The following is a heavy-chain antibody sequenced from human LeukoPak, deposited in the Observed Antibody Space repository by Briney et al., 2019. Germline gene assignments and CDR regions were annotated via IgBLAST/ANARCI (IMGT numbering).Heavy chain of an antibody. D-gene: IGHD4-23*01. CDR1: GFTFSDTY. J-gene: IGHJ4*02. V-gene: IGHV3-11*04. CDR2: ISSSASTI. CDR3: ARGLRWNDY. Sequence: PGRSLRLSCAASGFTFSDTYMSWIRQAPGKGLEWVSYISSSASTIYYTDSVKGRFTISRDNAKNSLYLQLNSLRAEDTAVYYCARGLRWNDYWGQGTLVAVSS.